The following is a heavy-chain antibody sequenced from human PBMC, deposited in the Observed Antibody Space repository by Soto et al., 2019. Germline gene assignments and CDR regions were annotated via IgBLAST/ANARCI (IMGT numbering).Heavy chain of an antibody. CDR2: IIPIFGTA. V-gene: IGHV1-69*06. J-gene: IGHJ6*02. Sequence: SVKVSCKASGGTFSSYAISWVRQAPGQGLEWMGGIIPIFGTANYAQKFQGRVTITAGKSTSTAYMELSSLRSEDTAVYYCASEWRQGGYYGMDVWGQGTTVTVSS. CDR3: ASEWRQGGYYGMDV. D-gene: IGHD2-15*01. CDR1: GGTFSSYA.